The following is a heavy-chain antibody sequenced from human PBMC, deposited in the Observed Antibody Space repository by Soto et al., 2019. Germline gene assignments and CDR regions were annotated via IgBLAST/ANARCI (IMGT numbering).Heavy chain of an antibody. V-gene: IGHV2-5*02. CDR1: GFSLTTRPVG. J-gene: IGHJ4*03. Sequence: QITLEESGPTRVKPTQTLTLTCTFSGFSLTTRPVGVGWIRQTPGKALEWLAVIYWDDDKRYSPSLKTRLTITKYTSNNRVVLTMAYMDPVDTATYFCAHRGYMNRNWDQGYFDHWGQGTLVNVSS. CDR2: IYWDDDK. CDR3: AHRGYMNRNWDQGYFDH. D-gene: IGHD1-1*01.